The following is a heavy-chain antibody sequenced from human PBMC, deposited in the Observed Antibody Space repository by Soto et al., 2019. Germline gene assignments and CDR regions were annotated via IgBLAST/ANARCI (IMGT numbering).Heavy chain of an antibody. V-gene: IGHV5-51*01. CDR3: ARQADHYDRNSFGY. CDR2: IYPGDSDT. Sequence: PWASLKISCKGSGYSFTTYWIGWVRQIPGRGLEWMGVIYPGDSDTRFSPSFQGQVTISVDMSISTAYLQWSSLKASDTAMYYCARQADHYDRNSFGYWGQGTLVTVSS. CDR1: GYSFTTYW. J-gene: IGHJ4*02. D-gene: IGHD3-22*01.